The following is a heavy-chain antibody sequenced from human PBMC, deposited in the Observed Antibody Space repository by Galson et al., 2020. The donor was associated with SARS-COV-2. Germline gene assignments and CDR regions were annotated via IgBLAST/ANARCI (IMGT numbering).Heavy chain of an antibody. J-gene: IGHJ5*02. D-gene: IGHD2-21*01. CDR3: ARTRAIAQFDP. Sequence: ASVKVSCKASGYSFTTYGINWVRQAPGQGLEWMGWINTNTGNPTYAQGFTGRFVFSLDTSVTTAFLQISSLQPEDTAVYYCARTRAIAQFDPWGQGTQVTVSS. CDR2: INTNTGNP. V-gene: IGHV7-4-1*02. CDR1: GYSFTTYG.